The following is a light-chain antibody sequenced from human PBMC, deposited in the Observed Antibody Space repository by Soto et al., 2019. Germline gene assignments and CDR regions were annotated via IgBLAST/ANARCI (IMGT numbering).Light chain of an antibody. Sequence: ENVLTQSPGTLSLSPGERVTLSCSASQDIRSHLAWYQQKPGQAPRLLIFDASSRATGIPDRFSGSGSGTDFTLSISRLEPEDFAVYYCQQYGTSPRTFGQGTKVDI. CDR1: QDIRSH. CDR3: QQYGTSPRT. V-gene: IGKV3-20*01. J-gene: IGKJ1*01. CDR2: DAS.